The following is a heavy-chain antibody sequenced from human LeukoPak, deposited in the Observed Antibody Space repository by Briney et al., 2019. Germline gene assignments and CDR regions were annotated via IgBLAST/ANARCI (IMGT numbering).Heavy chain of an antibody. D-gene: IGHD1-7*01. CDR1: GFTFRTYA. V-gene: IGHV3-23*01. Sequence: GGSLRLSCAVSGFTFRTYAMNWVRQAPGKGLEWVSTISGSGVNTYYADSVKGRFTISRDNSKNTLYLQMNSLRAEDTAVYFCAKDIVDGTISFDSWGQGTLVTVSS. CDR2: ISGSGVNT. J-gene: IGHJ4*02. CDR3: AKDIVDGTISFDS.